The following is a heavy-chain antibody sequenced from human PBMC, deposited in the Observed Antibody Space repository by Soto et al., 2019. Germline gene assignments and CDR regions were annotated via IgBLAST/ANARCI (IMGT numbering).Heavy chain of an antibody. CDR2: ISAYNGNT. Sequence: ASVKVSCKASGYTFTSYGISWVRQAPGQGLEWMRWISAYNGNTNYAQKLQGRVTMTTDTSTSTAYMELRSLRSDDTAVYYCARGHQLNLLRYFDWLPLDYWGQGTLVTVSS. V-gene: IGHV1-18*01. D-gene: IGHD3-9*01. CDR3: ARGHQLNLLRYFDWLPLDY. CDR1: GYTFTSYG. J-gene: IGHJ4*02.